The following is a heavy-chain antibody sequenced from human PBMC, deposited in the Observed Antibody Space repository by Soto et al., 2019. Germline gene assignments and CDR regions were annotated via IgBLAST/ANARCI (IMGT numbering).Heavy chain of an antibody. CDR1: GFTFSSYA. Sequence: GGSLRLSCAASGFTFSSYAMSWVRQAPGKGLEWVSAISGSGGSTYYADSVKGRFAISRDNSKNTLYLQMNSLRAEDTAVYYCAKGLEQLVYMFDYWGQGTLVTVSS. D-gene: IGHD6-6*01. J-gene: IGHJ4*02. CDR2: ISGSGGST. CDR3: AKGLEQLVYMFDY. V-gene: IGHV3-23*01.